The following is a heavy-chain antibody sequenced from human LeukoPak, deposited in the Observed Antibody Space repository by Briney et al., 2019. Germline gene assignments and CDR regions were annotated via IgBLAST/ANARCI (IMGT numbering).Heavy chain of an antibody. Sequence: GGSLGLSCAASGFTFSSYSMNWVRQAPGKGLEWVSSISSSSSYIYYADSVKGRFTISRDNAKNSLYLQMNSLRAEDTAVYYCARDAPGYVWGSYRLGVDYWGQGTLVTVSS. CDR3: ARDAPGYVWGSYRLGVDY. D-gene: IGHD3-16*02. CDR1: GFTFSSYS. J-gene: IGHJ4*02. V-gene: IGHV3-21*01. CDR2: ISSSSSYI.